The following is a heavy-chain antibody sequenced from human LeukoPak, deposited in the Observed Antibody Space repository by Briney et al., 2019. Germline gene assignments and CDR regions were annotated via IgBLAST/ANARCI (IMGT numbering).Heavy chain of an antibody. V-gene: IGHV3-33*06. D-gene: IGHD6-19*01. CDR1: GFTFSSYG. CDR3: AKNRVYSSGFLFDY. Sequence: GRSLRLSCAASGFTFSSYGIHWVRQAPGKGLEWVAVIWYDGSNKYYADSVKGRFTISGDNSKNTLYLQMNSLRAEDTAVYYCAKNRVYSSGFLFDYWGQGTLVTVSS. CDR2: IWYDGSNK. J-gene: IGHJ4*02.